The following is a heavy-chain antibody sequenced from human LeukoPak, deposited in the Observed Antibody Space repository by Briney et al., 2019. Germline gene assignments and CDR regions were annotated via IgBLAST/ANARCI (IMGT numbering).Heavy chain of an antibody. Sequence: PGGSLRLSCAASGFSFSTSWMHWVRQAPGKGLVWVSRINTDGSSTSHADSVKGRFTISRDNSKNTLYLQMNSLRAEDTAVYYCARVDSSAYFYFDYWGQGTLVTVSS. CDR2: INTDGSST. V-gene: IGHV3-74*01. J-gene: IGHJ4*02. CDR3: ARVDSSAYFYFDY. D-gene: IGHD3-22*01. CDR1: GFSFSTSW.